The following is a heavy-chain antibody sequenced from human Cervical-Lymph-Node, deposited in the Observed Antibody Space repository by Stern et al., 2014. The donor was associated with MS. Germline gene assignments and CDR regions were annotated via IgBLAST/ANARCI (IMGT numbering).Heavy chain of an antibody. D-gene: IGHD2-15*01. CDR1: GGSFSDYA. J-gene: IGHJ4*02. V-gene: IGHV1-69*01. Sequence: QVQLVQSGAEVKTPGSSVKVSCKAFGGSFSDYAFNWVRQAPGQGLEWLGAIVPILVTPNYAQEFQGRVTIAADESTSTTYLELKALTSEDTALYFCARSVRLASAGIFGYWGQGTVVAVSS. CDR2: IVPILVTP. CDR3: ARSVRLASAGIFGY.